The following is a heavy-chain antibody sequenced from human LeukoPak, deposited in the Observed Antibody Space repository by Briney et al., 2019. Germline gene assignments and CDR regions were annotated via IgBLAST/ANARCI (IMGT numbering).Heavy chain of an antibody. Sequence: GGSLRLSCATSGFTFSDYYMSWIRQAPGKGLEWVSYISSNSIYTNYADSVKGRFTISRDNAKNSLFLQMNSLRAEDTAVYYCGRAGGGSASYFAYWGQGTLVTVSS. V-gene: IGHV3-11*05. D-gene: IGHD6-19*01. CDR3: GRAGGGSASYFAY. CDR1: GFTFSDYY. J-gene: IGHJ4*02. CDR2: ISSNSIYT.